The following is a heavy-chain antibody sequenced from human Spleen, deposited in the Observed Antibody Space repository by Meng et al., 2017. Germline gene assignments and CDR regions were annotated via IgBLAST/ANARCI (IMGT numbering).Heavy chain of an antibody. D-gene: IGHD1-7*01. V-gene: IGHV1-69*05. CDR3: ARGAGELPHFDY. CDR1: GGTFRSQT. Sequence: SVKVSCKASGGTFRSQTFSWVRQAPGQGLEWMGGIIPHFGTTNYAPKFQGRVRMITDESTSTVYMELSSLRSADTAVYFCARGAGELPHFDYWGQGTLVTVSS. J-gene: IGHJ4*02. CDR2: IIPHFGTT.